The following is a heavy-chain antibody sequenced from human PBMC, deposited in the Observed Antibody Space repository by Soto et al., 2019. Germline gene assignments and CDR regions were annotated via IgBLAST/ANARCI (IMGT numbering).Heavy chain of an antibody. J-gene: IGHJ6*02. CDR3: ARDGGDCSSTSCYGSYYYGMDV. V-gene: IGHV4-31*03. CDR2: IYYSGST. CDR1: GGSISSGGYY. D-gene: IGHD2-2*01. Sequence: SETLSLTCTVSGGSISSGGYYWSWIRQHPGKGLEWIGYIYYSGSTYYNPSLKSRVTISVDTSKNQFSLKLSSVTAEDTAVYYCARDGGDCSSTSCYGSYYYGMDVWGQGTTVTVSS.